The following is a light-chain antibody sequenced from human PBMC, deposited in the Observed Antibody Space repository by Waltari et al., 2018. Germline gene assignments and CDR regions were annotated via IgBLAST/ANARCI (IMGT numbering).Light chain of an antibody. CDR3: QQYSNWPT. CDR1: QRFSRL. CDR2: DSS. J-gene: IGKJ1*01. Sequence: EIIMTQSPATLSVSPGGRATLTCRASQRFSRLVAWYQQKPGQAPRLLIYDSSTRATGIPARFSGSDSGPDFTLTITNVQSEDSAVYYCQQYSNWPTFGQGTKVEI. V-gene: IGKV3D-15*01.